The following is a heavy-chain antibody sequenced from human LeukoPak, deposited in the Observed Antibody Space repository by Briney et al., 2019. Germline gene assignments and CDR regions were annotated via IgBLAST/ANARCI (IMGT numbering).Heavy chain of an antibody. Sequence: SETLSLTCTVSGGSISSSSYYWGWIRQPPGKGLEWIGSIYYSGSTYYNPSLKSRVTISVDTSKNQFSLKLSSVTAADTAVYYCASSYSSGWYEDAFDIWGQGTMVTVSS. D-gene: IGHD6-19*01. CDR2: IYYSGST. V-gene: IGHV4-39*07. CDR1: GGSISSSSYY. CDR3: ASSYSSGWYEDAFDI. J-gene: IGHJ3*02.